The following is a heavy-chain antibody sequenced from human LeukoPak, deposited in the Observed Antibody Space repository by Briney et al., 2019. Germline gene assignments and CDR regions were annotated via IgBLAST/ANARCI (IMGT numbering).Heavy chain of an antibody. D-gene: IGHD3-22*01. V-gene: IGHV4-61*02. J-gene: IGHJ6*03. CDR1: GGSISSGSYY. CDR3: AREGEERGYYYDSSGPYYYYYYMDV. Sequence: SQTLSLTCTVSGGSISSGSYYWSWIRQPAGKGLEWIGRIYTSGSTNYNPSLKSRVTISVDTSKNQFSLKLSSVTAADTAVYYCAREGEERGYYYDSSGPYYYYYYMDVWGKGTTVTVSS. CDR2: IYTSGST.